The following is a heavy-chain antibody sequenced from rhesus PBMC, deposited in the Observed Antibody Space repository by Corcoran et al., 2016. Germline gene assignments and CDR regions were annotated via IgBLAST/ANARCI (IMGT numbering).Heavy chain of an antibody. Sequence: QVQLQESGPGLVKPSETLSPTRTVSGASISRYWWSWIRTPPGKGLEWIGEINGTSGSTNYNPSLKSRVTNSRDTSKNQFSLKLSSVTAADTAVYYCATYYWNRFDCWGQGVLVTVSS. CDR3: ATYYWNRFDC. D-gene: IGHD1-26*01. V-gene: IGHV4-80*01. CDR1: GASISRYW. CDR2: INGTSGST. J-gene: IGHJ4*01.